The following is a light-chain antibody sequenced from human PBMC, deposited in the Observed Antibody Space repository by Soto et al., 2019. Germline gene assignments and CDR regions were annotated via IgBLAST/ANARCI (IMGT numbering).Light chain of an antibody. V-gene: IGLV2-8*01. Sequence: QSALTQPPSASGAPGQSVTISCTGTSRDVGAFKYVSWYQQHPGKAPRLMIYEVTNRPSGVPDRFSGSKSGNTASLTVSGLQADDEADYYCSSYAGSNDHVLFGGGTKLTVL. CDR2: EVT. CDR3: SSYAGSNDHVL. J-gene: IGLJ2*01. CDR1: SRDVGAFKY.